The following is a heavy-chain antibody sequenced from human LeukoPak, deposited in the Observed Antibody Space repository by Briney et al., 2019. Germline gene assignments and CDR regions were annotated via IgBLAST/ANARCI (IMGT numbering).Heavy chain of an antibody. Sequence: GGSLRLPCAASGITFSSSAMGWVRQAPGKGLEWLSTISGSGDNTYYADSVKGRFTISRDNSKNTLYLQMNSLRAEDTAVYYCAARPPIVVGGPFDYWGQGTLVTVSS. CDR3: AARPPIVVGGPFDY. V-gene: IGHV3-23*01. J-gene: IGHJ4*02. CDR1: GITFSSSA. CDR2: ISGSGDNT. D-gene: IGHD3-22*01.